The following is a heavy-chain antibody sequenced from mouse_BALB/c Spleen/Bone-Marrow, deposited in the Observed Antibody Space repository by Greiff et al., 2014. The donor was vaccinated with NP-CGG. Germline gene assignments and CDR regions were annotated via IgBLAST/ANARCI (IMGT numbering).Heavy chain of an antibody. CDR3: TKPSFYYGSSYWYFGV. J-gene: IGHJ1*01. Sequence: VQLQQSGAELVKPGASVKLSCTASGFNIKDTFMHWVKQRPEQGLEWIGRIDPANGDTKYDPKFQGKATITADTSSNTAYLQLSSLTSEDIAVYYCTKPSFYYGSSYWYFGVWGAGTTVTVSS. CDR1: GFNIKDTF. V-gene: IGHV14-3*02. D-gene: IGHD1-1*01. CDR2: IDPANGDT.